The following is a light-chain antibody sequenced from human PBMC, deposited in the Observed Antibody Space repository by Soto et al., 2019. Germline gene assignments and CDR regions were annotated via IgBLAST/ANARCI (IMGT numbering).Light chain of an antibody. CDR3: QQYGSSPPWT. CDR1: QSVSSY. J-gene: IGKJ1*01. CDR2: DAS. V-gene: IGKV3-20*01. Sequence: EIVLTQSPATLSLSPGERSTLSCRASQSVSSYLAWYQQKPGQAPRLLIYDASSRATGIPDRFSGSGSGTDFTLTISRLEPEDFAVYYCQQYGSSPPWTFGQGTKVDIK.